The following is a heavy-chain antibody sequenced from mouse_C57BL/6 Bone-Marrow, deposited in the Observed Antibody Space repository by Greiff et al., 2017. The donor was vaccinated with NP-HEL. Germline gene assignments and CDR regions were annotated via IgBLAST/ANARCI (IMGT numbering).Heavy chain of an antibody. V-gene: IGHV3-6*01. CDR1: GYSITSGYY. CDR2: ISYDGSN. J-gene: IGHJ2*01. CDR3: ARVGY. Sequence: ESGPGLVKPSQSLSLTCSVTGYSITSGYYWNWIRQFPGNKLEWMGYISYDGSNNYNPSLKNRISITRDTSKNQFFLKLNSVTTEDTATYYCARVGYWGQGTTLTVSS.